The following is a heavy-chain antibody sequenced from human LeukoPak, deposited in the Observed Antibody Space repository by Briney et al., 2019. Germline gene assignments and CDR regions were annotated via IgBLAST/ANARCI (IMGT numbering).Heavy chain of an antibody. CDR3: ARGRLVGWYYYMDV. CDR2: MNPNSGNT. Sequence: EASVKVSCKASGYTFTSYDINWVRQATGQGPEWMGWMNPNSGNTGYAQKFQGRVTMTRNTSISTAYMELSSLRSEDTAVYYCARGRLVGWYYYMDVWGKGTTVTVSS. J-gene: IGHJ6*03. V-gene: IGHV1-8*01. D-gene: IGHD2-15*01. CDR1: GYTFTSYD.